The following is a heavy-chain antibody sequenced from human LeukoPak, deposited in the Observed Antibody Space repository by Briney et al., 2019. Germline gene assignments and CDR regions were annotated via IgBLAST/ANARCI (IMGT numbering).Heavy chain of an antibody. V-gene: IGHV3-23*01. CDR3: AKVSRGEPNDY. CDR2: ISGSGGRT. CDR1: GFIFSDYG. J-gene: IGHJ4*02. Sequence: GGSLRLSCAASGFIFSDYGITWVRQAPGKGLEWVSAISGSGGRTHYADSVKGRFTISRDNSKNTLYLQMNSLRAEDTATYYCAKVSRGEPNDYWGQGTLVTVSS. D-gene: IGHD4-17*01.